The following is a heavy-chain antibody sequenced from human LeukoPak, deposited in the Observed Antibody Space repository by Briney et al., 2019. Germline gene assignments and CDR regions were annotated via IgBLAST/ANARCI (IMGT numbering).Heavy chain of an antibody. D-gene: IGHD3-9*01. CDR1: GYTFTSYY. V-gene: IGHV1-46*01. CDR2: INPSGGST. CDR3: ARGLGDYNTDWFPVSGY. Sequence: ASVKVPCKASGYTFTSYYMHWVRQTPGQGLEWMGIINPSGGSTSYAQKFQGRVTMTRDTSTSTAYMELSSLGSEDTAIYYCARGLGDYNTDWFPVSGYWGQGTLVTVSS. J-gene: IGHJ4*02.